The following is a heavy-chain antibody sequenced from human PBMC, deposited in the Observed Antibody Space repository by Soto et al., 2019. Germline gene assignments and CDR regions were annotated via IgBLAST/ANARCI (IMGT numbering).Heavy chain of an antibody. J-gene: IGHJ6*02. Sequence: QITLKESGQTLVKPTETLTLTCTFSGFALSTSGVGVAWIREPPGKALEWVALIYWDDVKRYSPSLRGRLTITNDTSKNQVVLTMTHMGPADTGPYYCSHIRAIFGEVILAGGMDLWGQGTTVTVSS. D-gene: IGHD3-3*01. V-gene: IGHV2-5*02. CDR3: SHIRAIFGEVILAGGMDL. CDR2: IYWDDVK. CDR1: GFALSTSGVG.